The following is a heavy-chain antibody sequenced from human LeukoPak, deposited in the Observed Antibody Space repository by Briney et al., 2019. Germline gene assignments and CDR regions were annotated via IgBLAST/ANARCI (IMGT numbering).Heavy chain of an antibody. V-gene: IGHV1-69*05. CDR2: IIPIFGTA. J-gene: IGHJ5*02. CDR3: APYYYDSSGVPNWFDP. Sequence: SVKVSRKASGGTFSSYAISWVRQAPGQGLEWMGGIIPIFGTANYAQKFQGRVTITTDKSTSTAYMELSSLRSEDTAVYYCAPYYYDSSGVPNWFDPWGQGTLVTVSS. D-gene: IGHD3-22*01. CDR1: GGTFSSYA.